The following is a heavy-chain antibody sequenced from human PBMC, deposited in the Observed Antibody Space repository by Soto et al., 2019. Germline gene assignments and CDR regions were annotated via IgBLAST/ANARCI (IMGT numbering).Heavy chain of an antibody. CDR2: ISYDGSNK. V-gene: IGHV3-30*18. CDR3: AKSRDRATIDFDY. Sequence: PGGSLRLPCAASGFTFSSYRMHWVRQAPGKGLEWVAVISYDGSNKYYADSVKGRFTISRDNSKNTLYLQMNSLRAEDTAVYYCAKSRDRATIDFDYWGQGT. J-gene: IGHJ4*02. CDR1: GFTFSSYR. D-gene: IGHD5-12*01.